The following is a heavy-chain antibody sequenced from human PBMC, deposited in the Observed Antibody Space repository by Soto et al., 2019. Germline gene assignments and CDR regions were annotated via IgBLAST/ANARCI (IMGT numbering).Heavy chain of an antibody. CDR3: ARGAAGSSWYSAEYFQH. CDR2: IYPGDSDT. V-gene: IGHV5-51*01. D-gene: IGHD6-13*01. CDR1: GYSFTSYW. Sequence: GESLKISCKGSGYSFTSYWIGWVRQMPGKGLEWMGIIYPGDSDTRYSPSFQGQVTISSDKSISTAYLQWSSLKASDTAMYYCARGAAGSSWYSAEYFQHWGQGTLVTVSS. J-gene: IGHJ1*01.